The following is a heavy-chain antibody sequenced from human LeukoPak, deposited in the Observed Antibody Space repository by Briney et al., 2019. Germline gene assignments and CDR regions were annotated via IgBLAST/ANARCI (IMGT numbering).Heavy chain of an antibody. V-gene: IGHV4-38-2*01. D-gene: IGHD6-19*01. CDR3: ARVKNIAVAADYFDS. J-gene: IGHJ4*02. CDR1: GFSVGSGSF. Sequence: KTSETLSLTCAVSGFSVGSGSFWGWIRQPPGKGLEWIGSVHHSGNTYYNPSLKSRVAASVDTSKNQFSLRLNSVTAADTAIYHCARVKNIAVAADYFDSWVQGTLVTVSS. CDR2: VHHSGNT.